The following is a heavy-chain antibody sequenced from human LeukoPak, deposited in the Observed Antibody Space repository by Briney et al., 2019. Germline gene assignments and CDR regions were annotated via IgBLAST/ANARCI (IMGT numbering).Heavy chain of an antibody. V-gene: IGHV3-21*01. D-gene: IGHD6-13*01. CDR1: GFTFSSYS. J-gene: IGHJ4*02. CDR3: ARDLYSSSSPPLDY. Sequence: GGSLRLSCAASGFTFSSYSMNWVRQAPGKGLEWVSSISSSSSYIYYADSVKGRFTISRDNAKNSLHLQMNSLRAEDTAVYYCARDLYSSSSPPLDYWGQGTLVTVSS. CDR2: ISSSSSYI.